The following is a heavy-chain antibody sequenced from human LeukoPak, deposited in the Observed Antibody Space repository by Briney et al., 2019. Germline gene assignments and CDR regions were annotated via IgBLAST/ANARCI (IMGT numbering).Heavy chain of an antibody. V-gene: IGHV5-51*01. CDR2: IYPGDSDT. CDR3: ARHSPLGLRYFVPGYHYYYGMDV. D-gene: IGHD3-9*01. J-gene: IGHJ6*02. CDR1: GYSFTSYW. Sequence: GESLKISCKGSGYSFTSYWIGWVRQMPGKGLEWMGIIYPGDSDTRYSPSFQGQVTISADKSISTAYLQWSSLKASDTAMYYCARHSPLGLRYFVPGYHYYYGMDVWGQGTTVTVSS.